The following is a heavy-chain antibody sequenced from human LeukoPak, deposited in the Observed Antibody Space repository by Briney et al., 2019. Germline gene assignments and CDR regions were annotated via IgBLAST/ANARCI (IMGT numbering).Heavy chain of an antibody. CDR3: ATFSSSTLYYYGMDV. CDR1: GGSISSYY. V-gene: IGHV4-59*01. CDR2: IYYSGST. D-gene: IGHD6-6*01. J-gene: IGHJ6*02. Sequence: SETLSLTCTVSGGSISSYYWSWIRQPPGKGLEWIGYIYYSGSTNYNPSLKSRVTISVDTSKYQFSLKLSSVTAADTAVYYCATFSSSTLYYYGMDVWGQGTTVTVSS.